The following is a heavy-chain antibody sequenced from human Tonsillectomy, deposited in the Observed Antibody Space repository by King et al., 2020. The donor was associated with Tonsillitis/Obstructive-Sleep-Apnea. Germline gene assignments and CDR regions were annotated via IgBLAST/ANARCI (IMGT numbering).Heavy chain of an antibody. CDR1: GFTFSSYS. CDR3: ARAGQWLAPGGGYYFDY. V-gene: IGHV3-48*02. J-gene: IGHJ4*02. D-gene: IGHD6-19*01. CDR2: ISSRSSTI. Sequence: QLVQSGGGLVQPGGSLRLSCAASGFTFSSYSMNWVRQAPGKGLEWVSYISSRSSTIYYADSLKGRFTISRENAKNSLYLQMKSLRDEDTAVYYCARAGQWLAPGGGYYFDYWGQGTLVTVSS.